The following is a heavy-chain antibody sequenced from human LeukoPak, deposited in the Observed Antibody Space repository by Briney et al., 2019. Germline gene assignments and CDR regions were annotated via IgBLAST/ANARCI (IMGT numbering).Heavy chain of an antibody. CDR1: GGSISSSSYY. D-gene: IGHD3-10*01. CDR2: IYYSGST. J-gene: IGHJ6*02. V-gene: IGHV4-39*01. Sequence: SETLSLTCTVSGGSISSSSYYWGWIRQPPGKGLEWIGSIYYSGSTYYNPSLKSRVTISVDTSKNQFSLKLSSVTAADTAVYYCASRVRYGYYYYGMDVWGQGTTVTVSS. CDR3: ASRVRYGYYYYGMDV.